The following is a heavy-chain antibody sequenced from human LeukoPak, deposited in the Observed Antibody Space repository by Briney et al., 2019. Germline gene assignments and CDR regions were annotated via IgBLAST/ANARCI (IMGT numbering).Heavy chain of an antibody. J-gene: IGHJ4*02. D-gene: IGHD6-19*01. V-gene: IGHV4-4*07. CDR3: ARITDPDYRSGWSGADY. CDR2: IYPTGHT. CDR1: GGSLGNYY. Sequence: PSETLSLTCTVSGGSLGNYYWSWIRQPAGKGLEWIGRIYPTGHTHYNPSLKSRVTMSVDTSKNQFSLKTTSLTAADTAVYYCARITDPDYRSGWSGADYWGRGTQVTVSA.